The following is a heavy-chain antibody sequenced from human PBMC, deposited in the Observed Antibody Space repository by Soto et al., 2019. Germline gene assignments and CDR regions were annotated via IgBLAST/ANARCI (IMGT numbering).Heavy chain of an antibody. V-gene: IGHV2-5*02. CDR1: GFSLSTRGMG. J-gene: IGHJ4*02. CDR2: LYWDDDK. D-gene: IGHD2-8*01. Sequence: QITLKESGPTLVKPTQPLTLTCTFSGFSLSTRGMGVGWIRQPPGTALEWLALLYWDDDKHYSPSLKSRLTITKDTSKNQVVLTMTNTDPVDTATYYCAHRRSNGDFDYWGQGTLVTVSS. CDR3: AHRRSNGDFDY.